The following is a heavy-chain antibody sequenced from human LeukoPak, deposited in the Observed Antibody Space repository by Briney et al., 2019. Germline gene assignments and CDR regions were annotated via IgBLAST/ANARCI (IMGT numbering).Heavy chain of an antibody. CDR3: AKAINWNYVTYFDY. V-gene: IGHV3-9*03. CDR1: GFTFDDYA. J-gene: IGHJ4*02. D-gene: IGHD1-7*01. Sequence: GGSLRLSCAASGFTFDDYAMHWVRQAPGKGLEWVSGISWNSGSIGYADSVKGRFTISRDNAKNSLYLQMNSLRAEDMALYYCAKAINWNYVTYFDYWGQGTLVTVSS. CDR2: ISWNSGSI.